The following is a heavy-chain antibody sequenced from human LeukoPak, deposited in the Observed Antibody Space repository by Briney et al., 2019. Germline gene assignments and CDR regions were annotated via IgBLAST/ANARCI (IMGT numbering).Heavy chain of an antibody. CDR2: IYDSGRT. V-gene: IGHV4-59*08. D-gene: IGHD6-19*01. Sequence: PSETLSLTCTVCGGSNSSYYWSWIRQPPGKGREWIGYIYDSGRTNYNPSLKSRVTISVDTSKNQFSLKLSSVTAADTAVYYCARHPPRGYSSGLYYFDYWGQGTLVTVSS. J-gene: IGHJ4*02. CDR1: GGSNSSYY. CDR3: ARHPPRGYSSGLYYFDY.